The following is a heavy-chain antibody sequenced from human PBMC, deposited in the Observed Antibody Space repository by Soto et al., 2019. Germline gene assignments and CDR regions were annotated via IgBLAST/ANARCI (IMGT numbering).Heavy chain of an antibody. V-gene: IGHV1-69*06. CDR3: ASKAACGGYCYDVDP. J-gene: IGHJ5*02. Sequence: QVYLVQSGAEVKKPGSSVKISCKASGGIFSSNTINWVRQAAGQGLEWMGRIIPIFGTANYAEKFKGRVTITADKSTKTEYMELTSLRSEDTAVYYCASKAACGGYCYDVDPWGQGTLVTVSS. CDR2: IIPIFGTA. CDR1: GGIFSSNT. D-gene: IGHD2-21*02.